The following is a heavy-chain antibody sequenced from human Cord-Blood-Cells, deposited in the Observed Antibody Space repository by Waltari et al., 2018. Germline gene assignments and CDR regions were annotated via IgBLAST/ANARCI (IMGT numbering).Heavy chain of an antibody. CDR2: FDPEDGET. CDR3: ATNSIAADAFDI. Sequence: QVQLVQSGAEVKKPGASVKVSCKVSGYTLTELSMHWVRQAPGKGVEWMGGFDPEDGETIYAQKFQGRGTMTEDTSTDTAYMELSSLRSEDTAVYYCATNSIAADAFDIWGQGTMVTVSS. D-gene: IGHD6-13*01. J-gene: IGHJ3*02. V-gene: IGHV1-24*01. CDR1: GYTLTELS.